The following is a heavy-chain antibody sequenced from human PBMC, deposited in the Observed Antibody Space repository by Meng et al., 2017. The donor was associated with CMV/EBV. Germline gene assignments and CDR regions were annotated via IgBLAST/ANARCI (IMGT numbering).Heavy chain of an antibody. Sequence: QGQLQQWGAGLLKPAETLSLTCAVYGGSFSGYYWSWIRQPQGKGLEWMGEINHSGSTNYNPSLKSRVTISVDTSKNQFSLKLSSVTAADTAVYYCARGLMVRGSRVNWFDPWGQGTLVTVSS. CDR2: INHSGST. CDR3: ARGLMVRGSRVNWFDP. V-gene: IGHV4-34*01. J-gene: IGHJ5*02. D-gene: IGHD3-10*01. CDR1: GGSFSGYY.